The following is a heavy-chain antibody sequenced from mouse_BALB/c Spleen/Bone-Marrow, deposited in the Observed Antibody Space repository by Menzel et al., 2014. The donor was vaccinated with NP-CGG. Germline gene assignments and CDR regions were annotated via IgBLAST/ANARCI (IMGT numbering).Heavy chain of an antibody. CDR2: IWAGGST. CDR3: ARAPLLRYHYAMGY. CDR1: GFSLTSYG. J-gene: IGHJ4*01. Sequence: VKVVESGPGLVAPSQSLSITCTVSGFSLTSYGVHWVRQPPGEGLEWLGVIWAGGSTNYNSALVSRLSISKDNSKSQVFLKMNSLQTDDTAMYYCARAPLLRYHYAMGYWGQGTSVTVSS. D-gene: IGHD1-1*01. V-gene: IGHV2-9*02.